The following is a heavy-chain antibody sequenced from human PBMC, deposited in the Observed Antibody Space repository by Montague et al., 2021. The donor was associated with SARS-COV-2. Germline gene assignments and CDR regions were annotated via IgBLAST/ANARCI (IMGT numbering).Heavy chain of an antibody. CDR3: ARLGFVELWLHLGWFDP. D-gene: IGHD3-16*01. Sequence: SETLSLTCSVSGDSIRSSGYYWAWIRQPPGKGLEWIGTVYYSGSTKYNPSLKSRVTMPVDTSKNQFSLQLRPVTAADTAVYYCARLGFVELWLHLGWFDPWGQGTLVTVSS. CDR2: VYYSGST. V-gene: IGHV4-39*01. J-gene: IGHJ5*02. CDR1: GDSIRSSGYY.